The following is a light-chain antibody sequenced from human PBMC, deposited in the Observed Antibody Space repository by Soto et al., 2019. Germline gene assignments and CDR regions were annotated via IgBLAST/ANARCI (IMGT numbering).Light chain of an antibody. CDR1: QSFSES. CDR3: QQRSDWLPIT. CDR2: DVS. J-gene: IGKJ5*01. V-gene: IGKV3-11*01. Sequence: EVVLTLSPATLSLSAGERATLSCRASQSFSESLAWYQQKPGQAPRLLIYDVSYRATGIPVRFSGSGSGTDFTLTISSLEPEDFAVYYCQQRSDWLPITSGQGTRLEI.